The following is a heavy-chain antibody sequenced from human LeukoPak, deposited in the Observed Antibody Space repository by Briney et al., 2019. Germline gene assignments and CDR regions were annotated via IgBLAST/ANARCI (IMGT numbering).Heavy chain of an antibody. J-gene: IGHJ3*02. D-gene: IGHD6-19*01. Sequence: PSETLSLTCTVSGGSISSSSYYWGWIRQPPGKGLEWIGSIYYSGSTYYNPSLKSRATVSVDTSKNQFSLKLSSVTAADTAVYYCARHFGRYSSGNDAFDIWGQGTMVTVSS. CDR3: ARHFGRYSSGNDAFDI. V-gene: IGHV4-39*01. CDR2: IYYSGST. CDR1: GGSISSSSYY.